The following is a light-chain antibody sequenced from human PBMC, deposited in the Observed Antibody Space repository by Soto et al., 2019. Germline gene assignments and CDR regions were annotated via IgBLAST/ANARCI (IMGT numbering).Light chain of an antibody. CDR2: DAS. Sequence: ELVWTQSPATLSLSPEEIATLCCRASQRISGYLAWYQPRPGQAPRLLIYDASNRATGIPVRFSGSGSGTDYTLTITNLESEDFAVYYCQQRSNWPWTCGQGTKVDIK. CDR3: QQRSNWPWT. J-gene: IGKJ1*01. V-gene: IGKV3-11*01. CDR1: QRISGY.